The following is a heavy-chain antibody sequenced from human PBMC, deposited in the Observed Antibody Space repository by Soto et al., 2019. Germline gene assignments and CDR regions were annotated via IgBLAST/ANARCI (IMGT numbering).Heavy chain of an antibody. CDR2: IWYDGSNK. D-gene: IGHD2-15*01. CDR3: ARAGYCSGGSCYRQVSYYMDV. V-gene: IGHV3-33*01. J-gene: IGHJ6*03. Sequence: PGGSLRLSCAASGFTFSSYGMHWVRQTPGKGLEWVAVIWYDGSNKYYADSVKGRFTISRDNSKNTLYLQMNSLRAEDTAVYYCARAGYCSGGSCYRQVSYYMDVWGKGTTVTVSS. CDR1: GFTFSSYG.